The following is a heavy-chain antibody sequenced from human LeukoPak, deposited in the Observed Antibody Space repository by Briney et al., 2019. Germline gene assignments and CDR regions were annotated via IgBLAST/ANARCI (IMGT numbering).Heavy chain of an antibody. Sequence: GGSPRLSCAASGFTFSNFAMSWVRKAPGRGLEWVSGISGSDGGTYYADSAKGRLIISRDNSENTLFLQMNSLRAEDTATYYCARESGNGYVDVWGQGTTVTVSS. V-gene: IGHV3-23*01. J-gene: IGHJ6*02. CDR1: GFTFSNFA. CDR2: ISGSDGGT. D-gene: IGHD1-26*01. CDR3: ARESGNGYVDV.